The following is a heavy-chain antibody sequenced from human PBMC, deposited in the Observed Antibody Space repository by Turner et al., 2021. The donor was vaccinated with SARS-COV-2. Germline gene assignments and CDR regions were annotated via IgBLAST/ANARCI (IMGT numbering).Heavy chain of an antibody. CDR1: GFAFSNYW. Sequence: EVQLVESGGGLVQPGESLRLSCVASGFAFSNYWMTWVRQAPGKGLEWVANIKQDGGEKYYVDSVQGQFTISRDNAENSLYLQMNSLRVEDTAMYYCVSKGQVAVAGFDSWGQGTLVTVSS. CDR3: VSKGQVAVAGFDS. CDR2: IKQDGGEK. D-gene: IGHD6-19*01. J-gene: IGHJ4*02. V-gene: IGHV3-7*01.